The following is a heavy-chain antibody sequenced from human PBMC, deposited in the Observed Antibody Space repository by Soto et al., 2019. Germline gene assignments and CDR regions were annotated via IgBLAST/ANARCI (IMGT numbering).Heavy chain of an antibody. CDR1: GGPSGSGDYY. CDR3: AAGGGLPRYY. V-gene: IGHV4-30-2*01. D-gene: IGHD5-12*01. CDR2: IYHSGST. J-gene: IGHJ4*02. Sequence: SETLCLTCTVSGGPSGSGDYYWSWIRQPPGKGLEWIGYIYHSGSTYYNPSLKSRVTISVDRSKNQFSLKLSSVTAADTAVYYCAAGGGLPRYYWGQGTLVTVSS.